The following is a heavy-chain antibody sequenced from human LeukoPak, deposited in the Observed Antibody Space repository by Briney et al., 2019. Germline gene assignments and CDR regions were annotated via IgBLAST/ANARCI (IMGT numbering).Heavy chain of an antibody. CDR3: ARHSLPGTTPFDY. V-gene: IGHV1-46*01. Sequence: GASVKVSCKASGYTFINYYIHWVRRAPGQGLEWVGIINPSGGSTTYAQKFQGRVSMTRDTSRSTVYMELSSLEPDDTALYYCARHSLPGTTPFDYWGQGTLVTVSS. CDR1: GYTFINYY. J-gene: IGHJ4*02. D-gene: IGHD1-1*01. CDR2: INPSGGST.